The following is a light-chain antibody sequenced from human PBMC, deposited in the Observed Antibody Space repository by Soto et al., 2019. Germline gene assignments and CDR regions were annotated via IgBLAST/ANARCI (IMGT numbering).Light chain of an antibody. V-gene: IGKV4-1*01. J-gene: IGKJ4*01. CDR3: QQYYRAPQLT. Sequence: DIVMTQSPDSLAVSLGERATINCKSSQSLFYSSNNKNYLAWYQQKTGQSPKLLISWASTRESGVPDRFSGSGSGTDFTLTISSLQAEDVAVYYCQQYYRAPQLTFGGGTKVEIK. CDR1: QSLFYSSNNKNY. CDR2: WAS.